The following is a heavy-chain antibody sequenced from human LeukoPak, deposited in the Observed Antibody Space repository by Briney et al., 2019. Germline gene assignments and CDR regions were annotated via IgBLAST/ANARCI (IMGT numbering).Heavy chain of an antibody. D-gene: IGHD6-19*01. Sequence: PSETLSLTCTVSGYSISSGYYWGWIRQPPGKGLEWIGSIYHSGSTYYNPSLKSRVTISVDTSKNQFSLKLSSVTAADTAVYYCASELAVEDAFDIWGQGTMVTVSS. CDR3: ASELAVEDAFDI. V-gene: IGHV4-38-2*02. CDR2: IYHSGST. J-gene: IGHJ3*02. CDR1: GYSISSGYY.